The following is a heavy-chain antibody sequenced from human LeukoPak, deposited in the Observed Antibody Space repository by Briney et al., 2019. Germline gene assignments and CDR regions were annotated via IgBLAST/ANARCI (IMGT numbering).Heavy chain of an antibody. V-gene: IGHV4-39*07. D-gene: IGHD6-13*01. J-gene: IGHJ2*01. Sequence: PSETLSLTCTVSGGSISSSSYYWGWIRQPPGKGLEWIGHIYYSGSTYYNPSLKSRVTISVDTSKNQFSLKLSSVTAADTAVYYCARVYQQLVPYWYFDLWGRGTLVTVSS. CDR3: ARVYQQLVPYWYFDL. CDR1: GGSISSSSYY. CDR2: IYYSGST.